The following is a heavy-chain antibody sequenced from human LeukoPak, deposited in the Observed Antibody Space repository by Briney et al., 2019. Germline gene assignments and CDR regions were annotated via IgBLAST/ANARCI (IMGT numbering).Heavy chain of an antibody. V-gene: IGHV4-59*12. CDR1: GGSISSYY. Sequence: SETLSLTCTVSGGSISSYYWSWIRQPPGKGLEWIGYIYYSGSTNYNPSLKSRVTISVDTSKNQFSLKLSSVTAADTAVYYCGRASYWYYDILTGYYNARYERYFQHWGQGTLATVSS. D-gene: IGHD3-9*01. CDR3: GRASYWYYDILTGYYNARYERYFQH. CDR2: IYYSGST. J-gene: IGHJ1*01.